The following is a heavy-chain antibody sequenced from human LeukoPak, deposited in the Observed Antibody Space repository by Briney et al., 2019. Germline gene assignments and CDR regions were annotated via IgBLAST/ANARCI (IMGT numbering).Heavy chain of an antibody. CDR2: ITDDEDT. CDR1: GFPFRSYA. CDR3: AKVDYWSPENYFDS. Sequence: QPGGSLRLSCVASGFPFRSYAMTWARQTPGKGLESVSVITDDEDTYYADSVKGRFTISRDNSQNTVFLQMNSLRVEDTAVYYCAKVDYWSPENYFDSWGQGTLVTVSS. D-gene: IGHD1-1*01. J-gene: IGHJ4*02. V-gene: IGHV3-23*01.